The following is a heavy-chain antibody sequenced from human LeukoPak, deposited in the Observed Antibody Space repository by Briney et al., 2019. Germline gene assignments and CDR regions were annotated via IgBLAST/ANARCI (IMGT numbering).Heavy chain of an antibody. CDR3: ARERCSSTSCYGFDY. CDR2: INSDGSST. D-gene: IGHD2-2*01. V-gene: IGHV3-74*01. J-gene: IGHJ4*02. CDR1: GFTFSSYW. Sequence: GGSLRLSCAASGFTFSSYWMHWVRQAPGKGLVWVSRINSDGSSTSYADFVKGRFTISRDNAKNTLYLQMNSLRAEDTAVYYCARERCSSTSCYGFDYWGQGTLVTVSS.